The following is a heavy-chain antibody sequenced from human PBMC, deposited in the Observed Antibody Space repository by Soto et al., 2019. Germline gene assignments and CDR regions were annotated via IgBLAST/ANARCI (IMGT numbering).Heavy chain of an antibody. Sequence: PSETLSLTCTVSGGSISSGGYYWSWIRQHPGKGLEWIGYIYYSGSTYYNPSLKSRVTISVDTSKNQFSLKLSSLRSEDTAVYYCARGPRDDFWSGYFLDDAFDIWGQGTMVTVSS. CDR1: GGSISSGGYY. V-gene: IGHV4-31*03. D-gene: IGHD3-3*01. CDR3: ARGPRDDFWSGYFLDDAFDI. J-gene: IGHJ3*02. CDR2: IYYSGST.